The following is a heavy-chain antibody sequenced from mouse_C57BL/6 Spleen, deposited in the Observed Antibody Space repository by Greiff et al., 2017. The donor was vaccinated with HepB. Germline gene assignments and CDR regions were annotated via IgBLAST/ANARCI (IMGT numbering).Heavy chain of an antibody. CDR2: ISSGGSYT. Sequence: EVQRVESGGDLVKPGGSLKLSCAASGFTFSSYGMSWVRQTPDKRLEWVATISSGGSYTYYPDSVKGRFTISRDNAKSTLYLQMSSLKSEDTAMYYCARHYYGSSYAMDYWGQGTSVTVSS. D-gene: IGHD1-1*01. V-gene: IGHV5-6*01. CDR3: ARHYYGSSYAMDY. J-gene: IGHJ4*01. CDR1: GFTFSSYG.